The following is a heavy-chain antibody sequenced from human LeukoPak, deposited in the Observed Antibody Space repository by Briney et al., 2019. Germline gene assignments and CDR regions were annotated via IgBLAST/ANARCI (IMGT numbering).Heavy chain of an antibody. V-gene: IGHV1-2*02. CDR1: GYTFTGYA. J-gene: IGHJ4*02. D-gene: IGHD5/OR15-5a*01. CDR3: ARGGSVSDPPFGY. Sequence: GSVKVSCKASGYTFTGYAIHWIRQAPGQGLEWMGWIIPNTGATNYAQKFQGRVTMTRDTSISTAYMELSSLRSDDTAVYYCARGGSVSDPPFGYWGQGTLVTVSS. CDR2: IIPNTGAT.